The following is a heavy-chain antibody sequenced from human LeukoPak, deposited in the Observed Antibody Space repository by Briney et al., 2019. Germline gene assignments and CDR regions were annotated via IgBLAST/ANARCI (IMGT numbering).Heavy chain of an antibody. V-gene: IGHV1-2*02. CDR3: ARDLSCSSTSCYEAKTGDY. J-gene: IGHJ4*02. Sequence: GASVKVSCKASGYTFTGYYMHWVRQAPGQGLEWMGWINPNSGGTNYAQKFQGRVTMTRDTSISTAYMELSRLRSDDTAVYYCARDLSCSSTSCYEAKTGDYWGQGTLVTVSS. CDR1: GYTFTGYY. CDR2: INPNSGGT. D-gene: IGHD2-2*01.